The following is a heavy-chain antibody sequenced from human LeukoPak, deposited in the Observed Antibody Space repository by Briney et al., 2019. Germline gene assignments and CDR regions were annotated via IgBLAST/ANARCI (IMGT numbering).Heavy chain of an antibody. J-gene: IGHJ6*02. V-gene: IGHV3-53*01. D-gene: IGHD3-10*01. CDR2: TYTGGAT. CDR3: ARSRGDV. CDR1: GFTVSSNY. Sequence: GGSLRLSCAASGFTVSSNYMSWVRQAPGKGLEWVSVTYTGGATYYADSVKGRFTISRDNSKNTVYLQMSSLRAEDTAVYYCARSRGDVWGQGTTVTVSS.